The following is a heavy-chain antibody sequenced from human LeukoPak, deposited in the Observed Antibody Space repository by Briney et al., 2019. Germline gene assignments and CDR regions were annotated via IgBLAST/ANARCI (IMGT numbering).Heavy chain of an antibody. CDR3: APRVVVITAPFDY. CDR2: IRYDGTDK. Sequence: GGSLRLSCAASGFTFSSLGMHWVRHAPGKGLEWVAFIRYDGTDKYYAASVKGRFTISRNKSKNTLYLQMNSLRPEDTAVYYCAPRVVVITAPFDYWGQGSLVIVSS. D-gene: IGHD2-21*01. J-gene: IGHJ4*02. CDR1: GFTFSSLG. V-gene: IGHV3-30*02.